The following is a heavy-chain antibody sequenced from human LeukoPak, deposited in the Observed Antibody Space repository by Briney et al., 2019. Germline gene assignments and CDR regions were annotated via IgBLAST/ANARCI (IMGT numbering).Heavy chain of an antibody. J-gene: IGHJ4*02. D-gene: IGHD3-10*01. CDR3: ATQQWIGTFHY. CDR1: GASVTSTDYY. V-gene: IGHV4-61*08. Sequence: PSETLSLTCSVSGASVTSTDYYWSWIRQPPGEGLEWIGYVSYTGIPTYNPSLNSRVTISLNTSKSQFSLQLSSVTAADTAVYYCATQQWIGTFHYWGQGALVTVSS. CDR2: VSYTGIP.